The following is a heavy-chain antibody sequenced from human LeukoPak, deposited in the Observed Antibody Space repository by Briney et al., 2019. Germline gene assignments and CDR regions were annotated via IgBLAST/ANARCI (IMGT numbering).Heavy chain of an antibody. CDR3: ARGGARIYYNSSGYYSVSGPSNDF. V-gene: IGHV1-8*01. CDR2: INPKSGDT. J-gene: IGHJ4*02. Sequence: ASVKVSCKASGYTFTSYDINWVRQATGQGLEWMGWINPKSGDTGYAQKFQGRVTIIRTTSISTAYMELSSLRSEDTAVYYCARGGARIYYNSSGYYSVSGPSNDFWGQGTLVTVSS. D-gene: IGHD3-22*01. CDR1: GYTFTSYD.